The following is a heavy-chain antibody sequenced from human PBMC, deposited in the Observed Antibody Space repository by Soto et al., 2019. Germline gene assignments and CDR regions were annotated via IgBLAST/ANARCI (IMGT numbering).Heavy chain of an antibody. CDR3: ARAPDFGSGSSRRFWYLDL. J-gene: IGHJ2*01. V-gene: IGHV3-30*04. CDR2: ISYDGKYK. Sequence: PEGSLRLSCAASGIPFVTYALHWVRRAPGRGLEWVAVISYDGKYKYYSDSVQGRFTISRDDSKNTLYLHMNSLRLEDTAVYYCARAPDFGSGSSRRFWYLDLWGHGTLVTVSS. D-gene: IGHD3-10*01. CDR1: GIPFVTYA.